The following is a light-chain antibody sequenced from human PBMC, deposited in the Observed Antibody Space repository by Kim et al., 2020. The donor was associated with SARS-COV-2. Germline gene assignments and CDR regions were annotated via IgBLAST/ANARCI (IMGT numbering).Light chain of an antibody. CDR3: QHYNSYPWT. Sequence: GDRVTITCRASQSISSRLAWYQLKPGKAPKLVIYDASSLQSGVPSRFSGSGSGTEFTLTISSLQPDDFATYYCQHYNSYPWTFG. V-gene: IGKV1-5*01. J-gene: IGKJ1*01. CDR2: DAS. CDR1: QSISSR.